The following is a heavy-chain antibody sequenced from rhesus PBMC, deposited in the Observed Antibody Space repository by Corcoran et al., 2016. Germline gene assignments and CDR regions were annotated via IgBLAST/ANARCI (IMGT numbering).Heavy chain of an antibody. CDR1: GGSISSSY. Sequence: QLQLQESGPGLVKPSEPLSVTCAVSGGSISSSYWSWIRHAPGKGLGWVGDIYGSGSSTNYNPSLKRLVILSVATSKHQLSLKLSSVTAADTAVYYCASDPDTACTGPFDYWGQGVLVTVSS. J-gene: IGHJ4*01. D-gene: IGHD5-30*01. V-gene: IGHV4-169*02. CDR3: ASDPDTACTGPFDY. CDR2: IYGSGSST.